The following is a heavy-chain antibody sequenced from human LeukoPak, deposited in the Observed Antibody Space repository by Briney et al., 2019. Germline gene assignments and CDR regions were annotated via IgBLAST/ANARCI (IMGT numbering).Heavy chain of an antibody. Sequence: PSETLSLTXTVSGGSISSYYWSWIRQAPGKGLEWLGYIYYSGSTNYNPSLKSRVTISVDTSKNQFSLKLSPVTAADTAVYYCARFVWFGELSFDYWGQGTLVTVSS. CDR3: ARFVWFGELSFDY. J-gene: IGHJ4*02. V-gene: IGHV4-59*01. D-gene: IGHD3-10*01. CDR2: IYYSGST. CDR1: GGSISSYY.